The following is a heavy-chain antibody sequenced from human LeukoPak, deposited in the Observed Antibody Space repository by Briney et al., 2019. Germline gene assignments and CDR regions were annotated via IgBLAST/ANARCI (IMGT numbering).Heavy chain of an antibody. CDR2: INHSGST. Sequence: SETLSLTCAVYGGSYSGYYWSWIRQPPGKGLEWIGEINHSGSTNYNPSLKSRVTISVDTSKNQFSLKLSSVTAADTAVYYCARFRQKYYYDSSGFRANYYYYYMDVWGKGTTVTISS. V-gene: IGHV4-34*01. D-gene: IGHD3-22*01. J-gene: IGHJ6*03. CDR1: GGSYSGYY. CDR3: ARFRQKYYYDSSGFRANYYYYYMDV.